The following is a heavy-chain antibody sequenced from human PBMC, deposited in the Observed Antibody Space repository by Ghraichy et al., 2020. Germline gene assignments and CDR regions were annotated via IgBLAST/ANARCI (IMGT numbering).Heavy chain of an antibody. D-gene: IGHD3-10*01. J-gene: IGHJ4*02. CDR2: INNDGKET. CDR3: ARAGTAGSVDY. V-gene: IGHV3-7*03. CDR1: RFSFKNFW. Sequence: GGSLRLSCEASRFSFKNFWMSWVRQAPGKGLVWVANINNDGKETYYVESVAGRFTISRDNAKNSLYLQMNSLRVDDAAVYYCARAGTAGSVDYWGQGTPVIVSS.